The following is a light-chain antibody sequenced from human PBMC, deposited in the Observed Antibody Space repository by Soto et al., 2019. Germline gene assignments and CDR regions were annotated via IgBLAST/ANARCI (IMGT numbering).Light chain of an antibody. CDR1: QGISSY. J-gene: IGKJ1*01. Sequence: AIRMTQSPSSLSASTGDRVTITCRASQGISSYLAWYQQKPGKAPKLLIYAASTLQSGVPSRFSGSGSGTVFTLTISCLQSEDFATYYCQQYYSYPRTFGQGTKV. CDR2: AAS. CDR3: QQYYSYPRT. V-gene: IGKV1-8*01.